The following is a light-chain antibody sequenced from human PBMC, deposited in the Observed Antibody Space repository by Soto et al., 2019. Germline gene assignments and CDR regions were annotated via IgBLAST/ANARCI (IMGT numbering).Light chain of an antibody. J-gene: IGKJ3*01. V-gene: IGKV1-9*01. Sequence: DIQLTQSPSFLSASVGDRVTITCRASQGISSYLAWYQQKPGKVPKLLIYGASTLQSGVPSRFSGSGSGTEFTLTISSRQPEDFATYYCQQLNSYPFTFGPGTKVDIQ. CDR2: GAS. CDR3: QQLNSYPFT. CDR1: QGISSY.